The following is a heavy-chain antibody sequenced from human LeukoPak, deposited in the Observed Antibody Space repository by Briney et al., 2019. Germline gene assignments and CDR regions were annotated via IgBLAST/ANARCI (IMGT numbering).Heavy chain of an antibody. D-gene: IGHD3-10*01. CDR3: ARERASGSYEKAPPFDH. Sequence: GGSLRLSCAASGFTFSSYWMTWVRQAPGKGLEWVGNIKQDGSEKYYVDSVKGRCTISRDNAKNSLYPQMNSLRVEDTAVYYCARERASGSYEKAPPFDHWGQGTLVTVSS. V-gene: IGHV3-7*01. CDR2: IKQDGSEK. J-gene: IGHJ4*02. CDR1: GFTFSSYW.